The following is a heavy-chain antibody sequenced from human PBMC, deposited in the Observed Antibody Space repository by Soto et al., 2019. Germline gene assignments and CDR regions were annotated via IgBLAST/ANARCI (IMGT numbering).Heavy chain of an antibody. CDR1: GGSISSYY. CDR3: ARVAGEQQLVDWFDP. V-gene: IGHV4-59*08. D-gene: IGHD6-13*01. Sequence: QVQLQESGPGLVKPSETLSLTCTVSGGSISSYYWSWIRQPPGKGLEWIGYIYYSGGTNYNPSLKSRVTISVDTSKNQFSLKLSSVTAADTAVYYCARVAGEQQLVDWFDPWGQGTLVTVSS. CDR2: IYYSGGT. J-gene: IGHJ5*02.